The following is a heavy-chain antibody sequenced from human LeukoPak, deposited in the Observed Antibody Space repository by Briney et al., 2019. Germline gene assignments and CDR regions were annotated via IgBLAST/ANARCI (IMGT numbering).Heavy chain of an antibody. CDR1: GYTFTGYY. J-gene: IGHJ4*02. CDR2: INPNSGGT. V-gene: IGHV1-2*02. Sequence: ASVKVPCKASGYTFTGYYTHWVRQAPGQGLEWMGWINPNSGGTNYAQKFQGRVTMTRDTSISTAYMELSRLRSDDTAVYYCARPGATTGYSSGWYSYWGQGTLVTVSS. CDR3: ARPGATTGYSSGWYSY. D-gene: IGHD6-19*01.